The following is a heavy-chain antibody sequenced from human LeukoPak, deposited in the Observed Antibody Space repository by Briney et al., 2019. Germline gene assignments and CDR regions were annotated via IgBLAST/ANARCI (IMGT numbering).Heavy chain of an antibody. D-gene: IGHD2-8*01. CDR3: ASMYFSQYLQH. CDR1: GFTFSSYA. V-gene: IGHV3-21*01. Sequence: GGSLRLSCAASGFTFSSYAMSWVRQAPGKGLEWVSSISSSSSYIYYADSVKGRFTISRDNAKNSLYLQMNSLRAEDTAVYYCASMYFSQYLQHWGQGTLVTVSS. CDR2: ISSSSSYI. J-gene: IGHJ1*01.